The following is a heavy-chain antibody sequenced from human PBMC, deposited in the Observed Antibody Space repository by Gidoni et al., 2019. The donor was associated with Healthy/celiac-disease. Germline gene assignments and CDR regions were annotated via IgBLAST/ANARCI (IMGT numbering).Heavy chain of an antibody. CDR2: ISGSGGST. V-gene: IGHV3-23*01. CDR1: GVTFSSYA. J-gene: IGHJ4*02. CDR3: AKGSGSYYKVLDY. D-gene: IGHD1-26*01. Sequence: EVQLLESGGGLVQPGGSLRLSCAASGVTFSSYAMSWVRQAPGKGLEWVSAISGSGGSTYYADSVKGRFTISRDNSKNTLYLQMNSLRAEDTAVYYCAKGSGSYYKVLDYWGQGTLVTVSS.